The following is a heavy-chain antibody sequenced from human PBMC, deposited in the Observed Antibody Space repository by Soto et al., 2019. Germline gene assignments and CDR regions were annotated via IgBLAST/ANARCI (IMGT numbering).Heavy chain of an antibody. Sequence: PGESLKISCKGSGYSFTSYWIGWVRQMPGKGLEWVGIIYPGDSDTRYSPSFQGQVTISADKSISTAYLQWSSLKASDTAMYYCALYCSRTSCYFYGMDVWGQGTTVTVSS. CDR1: GYSFTSYW. CDR3: ALYCSRTSCYFYGMDV. V-gene: IGHV5-51*01. D-gene: IGHD2-2*01. CDR2: IYPGDSDT. J-gene: IGHJ6*02.